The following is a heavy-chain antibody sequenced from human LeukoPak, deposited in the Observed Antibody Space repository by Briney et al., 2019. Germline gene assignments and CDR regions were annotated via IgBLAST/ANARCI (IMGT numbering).Heavy chain of an antibody. D-gene: IGHD3-3*01. V-gene: IGHV1-69*05. CDR2: LIPIFGTP. CDR3: ARSRMIYDVDYYYYLDV. Sequence: GASVKVSCMASGGTFRNDAISWVRQAPGQGLEWMGGLIPIFGTPNYAQKFQDRVTITTDESTTTAYMELISLRSEDTAVYYCARSRMIYDVDYYYYLDVWGKGTTVVVSS. CDR1: GGTFRNDA. J-gene: IGHJ6*03.